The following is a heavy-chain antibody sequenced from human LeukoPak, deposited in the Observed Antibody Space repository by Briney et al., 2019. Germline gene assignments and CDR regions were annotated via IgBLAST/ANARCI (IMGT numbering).Heavy chain of an antibody. J-gene: IGHJ4*02. V-gene: IGHV4-59*01. CDR1: GGTISSYY. Sequence: SETLSLTCTVSGGTISSYYWSWIRQPPGKGLEWIGYIYYSGSTNYNPSLKSRVTISVDTSKNQFSLKLSSVTAADTAVYYCARVVGGGGSGFDYWGQGTLVTVFS. CDR2: IYYSGST. CDR3: ARVVGGGGSGFDY. D-gene: IGHD6-19*01.